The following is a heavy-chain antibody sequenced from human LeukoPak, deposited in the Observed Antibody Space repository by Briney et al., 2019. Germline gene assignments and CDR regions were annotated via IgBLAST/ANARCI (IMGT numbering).Heavy chain of an antibody. J-gene: IGHJ4*02. CDR1: GGSFSGYY. Sequence: PSETLSLTCAVYGGSFSGYYWSWIRQPPGKGLEWIGEINHSGSTNYNPSLKSRVTISVDTSNNQFSLKLSSVTAADTAVYYCARGPHGSGSSRPFDYWGQGTLVTVSS. D-gene: IGHD3-10*01. CDR2: INHSGST. CDR3: ARGPHGSGSSRPFDY. V-gene: IGHV4-34*01.